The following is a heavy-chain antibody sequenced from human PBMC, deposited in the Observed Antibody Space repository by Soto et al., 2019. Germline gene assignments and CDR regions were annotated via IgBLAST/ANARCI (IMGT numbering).Heavy chain of an antibody. Sequence: QVQLVQSGGEVKKPGASVKVSCKASGYTFNSYGISWVRQVPGQGLEWMGWISSYNGNTYNAQKFQDRVSMTTDTXXSTAYMELRSLRSDDTAVYYCASGDCSGGSCYPYYYYGMDVWGQGTTVTVSS. J-gene: IGHJ6*02. D-gene: IGHD2-15*01. CDR3: ASGDCSGGSCYPYYYYGMDV. CDR2: ISSYNGNT. V-gene: IGHV1-18*01. CDR1: GYTFNSYG.